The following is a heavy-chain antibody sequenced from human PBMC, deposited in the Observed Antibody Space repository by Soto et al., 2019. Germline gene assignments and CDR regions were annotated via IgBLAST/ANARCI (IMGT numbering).Heavy chain of an antibody. D-gene: IGHD6-6*01. J-gene: IGHJ5*02. CDR3: ARHPRITGRGVGFDP. Sequence: PSETLSLTCTVSGGSISGSSYFWDWVRQSPEKGLEWVGSIYYTGSTFYNPSLKSRVTMSVDTSTNHFSLKVISVTAADTAVYFCARHPRITGRGVGFDPWGQGTLVTVSS. V-gene: IGHV4-39*01. CDR2: IYYTGST. CDR1: GGSISGSSYF.